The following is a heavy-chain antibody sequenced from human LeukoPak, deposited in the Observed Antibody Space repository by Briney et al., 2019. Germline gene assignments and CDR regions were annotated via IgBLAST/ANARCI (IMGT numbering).Heavy chain of an antibody. CDR1: GFTFNGYW. CDR3: ARASMRMSTAGLVDY. CDR2: IDSDGSST. J-gene: IGHJ4*02. Sequence: GGSLRLSCAASGFTFNGYWMHWVRQAPGKGLVWVSRIDSDGSSTTYADSVKGRFTISRDNAKNSLYLQMNSLRAEDTAVYYCARASMRMSTAGLVDYWGQGTLVTVSS. D-gene: IGHD6-13*01. V-gene: IGHV3-74*01.